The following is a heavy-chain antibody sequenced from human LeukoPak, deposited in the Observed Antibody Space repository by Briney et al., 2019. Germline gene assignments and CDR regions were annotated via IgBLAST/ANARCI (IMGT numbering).Heavy chain of an antibody. CDR3: ARSAMVLDAFDI. J-gene: IGHJ3*02. D-gene: IGHD5-18*01. V-gene: IGHV3-30-3*01. Sequence: GRSLRLSCAASGFTFSSYAMHWVRQASGKGLEWVAVLSYDGSNKFYADSVKGRFTISRDNSKNTLYLQMNSLRAEDTAVYYCARSAMVLDAFDIWGQGTMVTVSS. CDR1: GFTFSSYA. CDR2: LSYDGSNK.